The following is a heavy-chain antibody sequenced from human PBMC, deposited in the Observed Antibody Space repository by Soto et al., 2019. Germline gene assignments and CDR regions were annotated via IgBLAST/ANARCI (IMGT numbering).Heavy chain of an antibody. Sequence: SVKVSCKASGGTFSSYAISWVRQAPGQGLEWMGGIIPIFGTANYAQKFQGRVTITADKSTSTAYMELSSLRSEDTAVYYCARDHNPKYYDSSGPSTFDYWGQGTLVTVSS. CDR1: GGTFSSYA. D-gene: IGHD3-22*01. J-gene: IGHJ4*02. CDR3: ARDHNPKYYDSSGPSTFDY. CDR2: IIPIFGTA. V-gene: IGHV1-69*06.